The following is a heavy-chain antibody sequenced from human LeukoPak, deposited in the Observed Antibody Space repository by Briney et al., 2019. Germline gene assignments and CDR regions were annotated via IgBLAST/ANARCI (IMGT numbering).Heavy chain of an antibody. CDR3: AKERYYFDSSGYYNDAFDI. V-gene: IGHV3-30*02. Sequence: QPGGSLRLSCAASGFTFSSYGMHWVRQAPGKGLEWVAFIRHDGSNKYYADSVKGRFTISRDNSKNTLYLQMNSLRAEDTAVYYCAKERYYFDSSGYYNDAFDIWGQGTMVTVSS. CDR2: IRHDGSNK. CDR1: GFTFSSYG. J-gene: IGHJ3*02. D-gene: IGHD3-22*01.